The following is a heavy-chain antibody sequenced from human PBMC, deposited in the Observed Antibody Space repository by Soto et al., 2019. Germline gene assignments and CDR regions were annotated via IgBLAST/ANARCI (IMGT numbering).Heavy chain of an antibody. CDR3: ARGRYSSGWYGTRVTPGSTWTWVDY. J-gene: IGHJ4*02. CDR1: GYTFTSYY. CDR2: INPSGGST. Sequence: ASVKVSCKASGYTFTSYYMHWVRQAPGQGLEWMGIINPSGGSTSYAQKFQGRVTMTRDTSTSTVYMELRSLRSEDTAVYYCARGRYSSGWYGTRVTPGSTWTWVDYWGQGTLVTVSS. D-gene: IGHD6-19*01. V-gene: IGHV1-46*01.